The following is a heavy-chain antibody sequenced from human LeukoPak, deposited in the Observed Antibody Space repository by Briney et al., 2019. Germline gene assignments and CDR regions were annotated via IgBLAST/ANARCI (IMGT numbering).Heavy chain of an antibody. Sequence: GGSLRLSCTASGFTFSSFAMNWVRQAPGEGLEYVSGIASNGGTKYYADSVKGRFTISRDNFKNTVYLQMDSLRTEDMAVYYCAREYCTTNSCYIWGLGYWGQGTLVTVSS. CDR3: AREYCTTNSCYIWGLGY. D-gene: IGHD2-2*02. J-gene: IGHJ4*02. V-gene: IGHV3-64*02. CDR1: GFTFSSFA. CDR2: IASNGGTK.